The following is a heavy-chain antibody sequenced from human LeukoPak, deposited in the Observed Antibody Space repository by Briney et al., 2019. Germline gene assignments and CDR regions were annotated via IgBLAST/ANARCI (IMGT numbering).Heavy chain of an antibody. CDR2: IYYSGST. J-gene: IGHJ4*02. D-gene: IGHD6-19*01. CDR3: ARDLSRVAGTLDY. Sequence: SETLSLTCTVPGGSISSGDYYWSWIRQPPGKGLEWIGYIYYSGSTYYNPSLKSRVTISVDTSKNQFSLKLSSVTAADTAVYYCARDLSRVAGTLDYWGQGTLVTVSS. CDR1: GGSISSGDYY. V-gene: IGHV4-30-4*08.